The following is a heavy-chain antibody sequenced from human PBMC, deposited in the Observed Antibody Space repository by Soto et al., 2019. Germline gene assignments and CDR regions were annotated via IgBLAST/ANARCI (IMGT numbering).Heavy chain of an antibody. V-gene: IGHV4-34*01. CDR1: GGSFSGYY. D-gene: IGHD5-12*01. Sequence: QVQLQQWGAGLLKPSETLSLTCAVYGGSFSGYYWSWIRQPPGKGLEWIGEINHSGSTNYNPSLKSRVTISVDTSKNQFSLKLSSVTAADTAVYYCARDTRWLQPTLSYYFDYWGQGTLVTVSS. CDR2: INHSGST. CDR3: ARDTRWLQPTLSYYFDY. J-gene: IGHJ4*02.